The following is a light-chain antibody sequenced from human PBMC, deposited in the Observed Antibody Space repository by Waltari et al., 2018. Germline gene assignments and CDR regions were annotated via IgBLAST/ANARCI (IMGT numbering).Light chain of an antibody. V-gene: IGKV4-1*01. CDR1: QSVLYSSNNKNN. Sequence: DIVMTQSPDSLAVSLGERATINCKSSQSVLYSSNNKNNLAWYQQKAGQPLKVLIYWASTRESGVPDRFSGSWSGTDFTLTISSLQAEDVALYYCQQYYNTPFTFGPGTKVDIK. J-gene: IGKJ3*01. CDR3: QQYYNTPFT. CDR2: WAS.